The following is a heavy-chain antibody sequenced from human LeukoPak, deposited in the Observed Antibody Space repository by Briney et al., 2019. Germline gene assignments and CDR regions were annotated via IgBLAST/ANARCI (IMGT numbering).Heavy chain of an antibody. CDR2: IWYDGSIQ. Sequence: QSGGSLRLSCAASGFTFSSYGMHWVRQAPGKGPEWVAAIWYDGSIQYYADSVKGRFTISRDNSKNTLYLQMDSLRAEDTAVYYCARAGYCSGGSCYGSDYWGQGTLVSVSS. D-gene: IGHD2-15*01. J-gene: IGHJ4*02. CDR3: ARAGYCSGGSCYGSDY. V-gene: IGHV3-33*01. CDR1: GFTFSSYG.